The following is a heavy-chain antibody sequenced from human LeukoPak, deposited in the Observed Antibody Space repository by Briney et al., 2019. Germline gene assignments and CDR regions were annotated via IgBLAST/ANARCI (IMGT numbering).Heavy chain of an antibody. CDR1: GGSISSYY. CDR2: IYYSGST. Sequence: PSETLSLTCTVSGGSISSYYWSWIRQPPGKRLEWIGYIYYSGSTNYNPSLKSRVTISVDTSKNQFSLKLSSVTAADTAVYYCASTNVDTAMVKAHYFDYWGQGTLVTVSS. J-gene: IGHJ4*02. V-gene: IGHV4-59*01. CDR3: ASTNVDTAMVKAHYFDY. D-gene: IGHD5-18*01.